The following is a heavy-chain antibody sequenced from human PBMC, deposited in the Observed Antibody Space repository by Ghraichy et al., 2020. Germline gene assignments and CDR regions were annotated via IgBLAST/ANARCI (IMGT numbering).Heavy chain of an antibody. D-gene: IGHD3-22*01. J-gene: IGHJ6*03. Sequence: GGSLRLSCAASGFTVSSNYMSWVRQAPGKGLEWVSVIYSGGSTYYADSVKGRFTISRDNSKNTLYLQMNSLRAEDTAVYYCARDLAGSSGYTTLYYMDVWGKGTTVTVSS. CDR3: ARDLAGSSGYTTLYYMDV. V-gene: IGHV3-53*01. CDR1: GFTVSSNY. CDR2: IYSGGST.